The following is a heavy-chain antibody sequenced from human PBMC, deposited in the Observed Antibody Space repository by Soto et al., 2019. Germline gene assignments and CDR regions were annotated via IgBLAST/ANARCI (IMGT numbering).Heavy chain of an antibody. CDR1: GGTFSSYA. D-gene: IGHD1-7*01. V-gene: IGHV1-69*13. CDR2: IIPIXXTX. J-gene: IGHJ6*02. CDR3: ARDDGWNYRYYDMEV. Sequence: GASVKVSCKASGGTFSSYAISWVRQAPGQGIEWMGGIIPIXXTXXXXXKXXGRVTITADESTSTAYMELSSLRSQDTAVYFCARDDGWNYRYYDMEVWGPGTRVTASS.